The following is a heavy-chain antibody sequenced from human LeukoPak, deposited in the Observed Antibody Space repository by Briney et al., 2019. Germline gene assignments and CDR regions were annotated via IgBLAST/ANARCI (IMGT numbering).Heavy chain of an antibody. CDR2: ISAYNGNT. CDR1: GYTFTSYG. CDR3: AREDIVVEPPARPFDP. Sequence: ASVKVSCKASGYTFTSYGISWVRQAPGQGLEWMGWISAYNGNTNYAQKLQGRVTMTTDTSTSTAYMELRSLRSEDTVVYYCAREDIVVEPPARPFDPWGQGTLVTVSS. V-gene: IGHV1-18*01. J-gene: IGHJ5*02. D-gene: IGHD2-2*01.